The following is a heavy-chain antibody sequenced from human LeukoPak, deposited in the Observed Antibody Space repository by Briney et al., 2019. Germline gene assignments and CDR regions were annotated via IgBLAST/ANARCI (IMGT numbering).Heavy chain of an antibody. V-gene: IGHV3-9*01. J-gene: IGHJ5*02. D-gene: IGHD3/OR15-3a*01. CDR2: ISWNSGSV. CDR1: GFTFDDYA. CDR3: AKDSSQYWTENWFDP. Sequence: GGSLRLSCAASGFTFDDYAMHWVRQAPGKGLEWVSGISWNSGSVGLAESVKGRFTISRDNAKNSLYLQMNSLRTEDTALYYCAKDSSQYWTENWFDPWGQGTLVTVSS.